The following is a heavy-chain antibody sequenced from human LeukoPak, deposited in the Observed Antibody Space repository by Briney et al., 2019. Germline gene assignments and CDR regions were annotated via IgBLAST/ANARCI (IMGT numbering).Heavy chain of an antibody. D-gene: IGHD5-12*01. CDR2: IYSGGSA. Sequence: GGSLRLSCAASGFIVSSNYMSWVRQAPGKGLEWVSVIYSGGSAYYADSVKGRFTISRDNSKNTPYLQMNSLRAEDTAVYYCAREYRDYWGQGTLVTVSS. CDR3: AREYRDY. J-gene: IGHJ4*02. CDR1: GFIVSSNY. V-gene: IGHV3-66*01.